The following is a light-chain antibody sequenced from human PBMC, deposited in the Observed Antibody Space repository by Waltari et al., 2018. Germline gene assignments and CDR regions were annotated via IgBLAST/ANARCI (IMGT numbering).Light chain of an antibody. CDR2: GAS. CDR1: HNVGTY. J-gene: IGKJ3*01. Sequence: EVVMTQSPTTLSVSPGARATLSCRASHNVGTYLAWYQQKPGQAPGLLIYGASTGATGIPARFSGSGSGTEFALTINSLQSEDFAVYYCQQYNNWPLYTFGPGTKVNIK. CDR3: QQYNNWPLYT. V-gene: IGKV3-15*01.